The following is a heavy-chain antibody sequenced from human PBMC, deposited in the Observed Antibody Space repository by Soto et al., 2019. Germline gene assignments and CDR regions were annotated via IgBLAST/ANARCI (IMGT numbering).Heavy chain of an antibody. V-gene: IGHV4-4*02. Sequence: QVQLQESGPGLVKPSGTLSLTCAVSGGSISSSNWWSWVRQPPGKGLEWIGEIYHSGSTNYNPTLKSRVTISVDKSKIPFALKLSSVTAADTAVYYCARVEAAVWYGGYFDYWGQGTLVTVSS. CDR2: IYHSGST. CDR1: GGSISSSNW. J-gene: IGHJ4*02. D-gene: IGHD3-10*01. CDR3: ARVEAAVWYGGYFDY.